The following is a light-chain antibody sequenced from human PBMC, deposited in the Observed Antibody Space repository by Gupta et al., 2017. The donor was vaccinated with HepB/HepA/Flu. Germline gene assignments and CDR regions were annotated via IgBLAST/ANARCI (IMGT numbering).Light chain of an antibody. CDR3: SSYTISSTWV. J-gene: IGLJ2*01. CDR2: EVS. Sequence: QPALPPPSSVAAWPPQSITISCTGTSSDVGGYNYVSWYQQHPGKAPKLMIDEVSNRPSGISNRFSGSKSGNTASLTISGLQAEDEADYYCSSYTISSTWVFGGGTKLTVL. V-gene: IGLV2-14*01. CDR1: SSDVGGYNY.